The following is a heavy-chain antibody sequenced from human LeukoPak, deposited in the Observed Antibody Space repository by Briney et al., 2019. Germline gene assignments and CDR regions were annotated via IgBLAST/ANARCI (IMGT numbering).Heavy chain of an antibody. CDR3: ASRIVGTPDYFDY. J-gene: IGHJ4*02. Sequence: GGSLRLSCAASGFTFSSYGMSWVRQAPGKGLEWVSAISGSGGSTYYADSVKGRFTISRDNAKNSLYLQLNSLRVEDTAVYYCASRIVGTPDYFDYWGQGTLVTVSS. CDR2: ISGSGGST. V-gene: IGHV3-23*01. CDR1: GFTFSSYG. D-gene: IGHD1-26*01.